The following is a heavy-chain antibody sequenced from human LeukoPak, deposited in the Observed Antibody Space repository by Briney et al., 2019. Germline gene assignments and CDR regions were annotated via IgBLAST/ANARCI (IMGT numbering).Heavy chain of an antibody. CDR1: GGSFSGYY. CDR3: ARGQFQRDY. D-gene: IGHD5-24*01. CDR2: INRSGRT. Sequence: SETLSLTCAVYGGSFSGYYWNWIRQPPGKGLEWIGEINRSGRTKYNPSLESRVTISVDTSKNQFSLILSSVTAADTAVYYCARGQFQRDYWGQGTLVTVSS. J-gene: IGHJ4*02. V-gene: IGHV4-34*01.